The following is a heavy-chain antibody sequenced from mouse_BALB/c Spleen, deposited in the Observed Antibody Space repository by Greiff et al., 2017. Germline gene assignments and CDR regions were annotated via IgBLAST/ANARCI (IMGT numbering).Heavy chain of an antibody. CDR3: GRREYDEYFDV. V-gene: IGHV5-9-4*01. D-gene: IGHD2-14*01. CDR1: GFTFSSYA. J-gene: IGHJ1*01. CDR2: ISSGGSYT. Sequence: EVQLVESGGGLVKPGGSLKLSCAASGFTFSSYAMSWVRQSPEKRLEWVAEISSGGSYTYYPDTVTGRFTISRDNAKNTLYLQMSSLKSEDTAVYYCGRREYDEYFDVWGAGTTVTVSS.